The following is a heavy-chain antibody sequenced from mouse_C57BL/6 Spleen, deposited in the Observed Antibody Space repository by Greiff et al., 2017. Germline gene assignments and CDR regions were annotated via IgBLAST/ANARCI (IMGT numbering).Heavy chain of an antibody. V-gene: IGHV1-81*01. CDR1: GYTFTSYG. CDR3: ASITTVVATPSYGMDY. J-gene: IGHJ4*01. D-gene: IGHD1-1*01. Sequence: QVQLHQSGAELARPGASVKLSCKASGYTFTSYGICWVQQRPGQGLEWIGEIYPRSGNTYYNEKFKGKATLTADKSSSTEYMELRSLTSEDSAVYVWASITTVVATPSYGMDYWGQGTSVTVSS. CDR2: IYPRSGNT.